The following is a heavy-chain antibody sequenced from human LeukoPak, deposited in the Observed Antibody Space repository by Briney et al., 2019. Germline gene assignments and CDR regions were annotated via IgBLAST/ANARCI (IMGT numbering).Heavy chain of an antibody. Sequence: GGSLRLSCAASGFTFDDYGMSWVRQDPGKGLEWVSGINWSGGSTGYADSVKGRFTISRDNAKNSLYLQLNSLRAEDTAVYYCARDPYSGSYSDYYYYYMDVWGKGTTVTVSS. J-gene: IGHJ6*03. V-gene: IGHV3-20*04. D-gene: IGHD1-26*01. CDR3: ARDPYSGSYSDYYYYYMDV. CDR2: INWSGGST. CDR1: GFTFDDYG.